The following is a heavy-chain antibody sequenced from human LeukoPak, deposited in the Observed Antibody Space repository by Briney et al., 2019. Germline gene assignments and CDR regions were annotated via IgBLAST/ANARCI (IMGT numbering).Heavy chain of an antibody. CDR3: ARVVDYYGSGSYYTGRNWFDP. CDR2: IYSSGST. CDR1: GGSIGSYY. V-gene: IGHV4-4*07. D-gene: IGHD3-10*01. J-gene: IGHJ5*02. Sequence: PSETLSLTCTVSGGSIGSYYWSWIRQPAGKGLEWIGRIYSSGSTNYNPSLKSRVTVSVDTSKNQFSLKLSSVTAADTAVYYCARVVDYYGSGSYYTGRNWFDPWGQGTLVTVSS.